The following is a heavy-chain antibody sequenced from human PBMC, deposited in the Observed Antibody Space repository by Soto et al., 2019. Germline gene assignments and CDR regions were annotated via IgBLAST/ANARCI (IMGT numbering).Heavy chain of an antibody. V-gene: IGHV4-59*11. Sequence: QVQLQESGPGLVKPSETLSLTCTVSGGSINNHYWSWIRQPPGKGLEWIGYIYYSGTTKYNPSLKGRVTISVDTSKNQFSLNLTSLTAADTATYYCARANWYCDYWGQGTLVTVSS. J-gene: IGHJ4*02. CDR3: ARANWYCDY. D-gene: IGHD2-8*01. CDR2: IYYSGTT. CDR1: GGSINNHY.